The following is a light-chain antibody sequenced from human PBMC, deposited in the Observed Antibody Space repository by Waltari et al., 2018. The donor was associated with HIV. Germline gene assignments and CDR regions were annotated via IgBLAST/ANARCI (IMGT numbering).Light chain of an antibody. CDR1: RYKIGEHF. CDR3: ATWDDDLSGVV. CDR2: GNT. Sequence: QSVLTQPPSASGTPGQRVTISFSGGRYKIGEHFVYWFQQLPGTAPRLLVFGNTQRPSGVPDRFSGSKGGTSASLVISGLRSEDEGTYYCATWDDDLSGVVFGGGSKLTVL. J-gene: IGLJ2*01. V-gene: IGLV1-47*01.